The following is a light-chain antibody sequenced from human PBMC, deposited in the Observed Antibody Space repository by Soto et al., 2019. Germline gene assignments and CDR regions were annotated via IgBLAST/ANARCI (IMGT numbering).Light chain of an antibody. CDR2: DVS. CDR3: MSYAGNNVI. V-gene: IGLV2-8*01. J-gene: IGLJ2*01. Sequence: QSALTQPPSASGSPGQSLTISCTETSSDVGTYNYVSWYQQRPGRAPTLMIYDVSERPSGVPNRFSGSKAGNTASLTVSGLQADDEADYYGMSYAGNNVIFGGGTKLTVL. CDR1: SSDVGTYNY.